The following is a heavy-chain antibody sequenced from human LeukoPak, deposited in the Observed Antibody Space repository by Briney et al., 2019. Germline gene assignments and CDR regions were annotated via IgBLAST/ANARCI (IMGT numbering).Heavy chain of an antibody. CDR1: GGTFSSYA. Sequence: GASVKVSCKASGGTFSSYAISWVRQAPGQGLEWMGRIIPIFGTANYSQKFQGRVTITTDEAKSKAYMELSSLRSEDTAVYYCASHYGSGADWGQGTLVTVSS. CDR2: IIPIFGTA. J-gene: IGHJ1*01. V-gene: IGHV1-69*05. D-gene: IGHD3-10*01. CDR3: ASHYGSGAD.